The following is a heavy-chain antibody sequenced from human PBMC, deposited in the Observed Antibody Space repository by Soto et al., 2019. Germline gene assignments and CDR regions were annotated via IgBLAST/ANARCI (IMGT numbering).Heavy chain of an antibody. V-gene: IGHV1-2*02. J-gene: IGHJ4*02. D-gene: IGHD5-12*01. CDR1: GYTFTGYY. CDR3: ARVFARYSGYDYGY. CDR2: INPNSGGT. Sequence: ASVKVSCKASGYTFTGYYMHWVRQAPGQGLEWMGWINPNSGGTNYAQKFQGRVTMTRDTSISTAYMELSRLRSDDTAVYYCARVFARYSGYDYGYWGQGTLVTVSS.